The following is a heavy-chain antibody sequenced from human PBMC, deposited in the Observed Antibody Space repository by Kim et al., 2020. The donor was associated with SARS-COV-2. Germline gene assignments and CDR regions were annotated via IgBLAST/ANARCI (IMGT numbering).Heavy chain of an antibody. V-gene: IGHV1-24*01. D-gene: IGHD5-18*01. CDR3: ATIVDTAMVTDDY. Sequence: AQKFQGRVTMTEDTSTDTAYMELSSLRSEDTAVYYCATIVDTAMVTDDYWGQGTLVTVSS. J-gene: IGHJ4*02.